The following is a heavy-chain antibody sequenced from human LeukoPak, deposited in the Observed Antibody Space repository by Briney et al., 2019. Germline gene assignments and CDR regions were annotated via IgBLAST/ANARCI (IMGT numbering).Heavy chain of an antibody. CDR3: ARGSRSYDTRNYLNY. Sequence: PSDTQSLMYSLSGPFITTYYGRSTRQPPGEGRGWLGYIYDTGSTNYNHSLRSRVTISVDTSKTQLYLKLSSVTAADKAVYCCARGSRSYDTRNYLNYWGQGYLVTVSS. J-gene: IGHJ4*02. CDR2: IYDTGST. V-gene: IGHV4-59*07. CDR1: GPFITTYY. D-gene: IGHD3-10*01.